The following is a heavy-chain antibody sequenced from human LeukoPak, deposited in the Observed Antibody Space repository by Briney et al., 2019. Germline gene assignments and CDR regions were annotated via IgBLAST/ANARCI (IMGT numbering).Heavy chain of an antibody. CDR3: ARSSSSWGIHHYGMDV. D-gene: IGHD2-2*01. CDR2: VSAYNGNT. J-gene: IGHJ6*02. V-gene: IGHV1-18*01. Sequence: ASVKVSCKASGYIFSNHGISWVRQAPGQGLQWMGWVSAYNGNTKYAQNLQDRVTMTTDTSTSTVYMELRSLKADDTGVYYCARSSSSWGIHHYGMDVWGQGTTLTVAS. CDR1: GYIFSNHG.